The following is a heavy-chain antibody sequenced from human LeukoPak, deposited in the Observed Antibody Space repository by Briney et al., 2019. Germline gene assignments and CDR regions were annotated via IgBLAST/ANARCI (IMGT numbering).Heavy chain of an antibody. CDR3: ARDLRYCTNGVCHTRFDY. V-gene: IGHV4-59*01. D-gene: IGHD2-8*01. Sequence: SETLSLTCIDSGGSISSYFWSWIRQPPGKGLEWIGYISNSGSTNYNPSLKSRVTISADTSKNQFSLKLSSVTAADTAVHYCARDLRYCTNGVCHTRFDYWGQGTLGAVSS. CDR2: ISNSGST. CDR1: GGSISSYF. J-gene: IGHJ4*02.